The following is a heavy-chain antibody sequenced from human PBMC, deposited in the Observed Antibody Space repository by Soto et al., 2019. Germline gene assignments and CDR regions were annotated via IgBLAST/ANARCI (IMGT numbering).Heavy chain of an antibody. CDR3: ARLDGNSADYYYGMDV. CDR2: IHYTGST. D-gene: IGHD6-19*01. V-gene: IGHV4-39*01. Sequence: PSETLSLTCSVSGGSITTSNYCWGWIRQPPGKGLEWIASIHYTGSTYYNPSLRSRVTISVDTSKNQVSLKLSSVPAAATAVYYCARLDGNSADYYYGMDVWGQGTTVTVSS. CDR1: GGSITTSNYC. J-gene: IGHJ6*02.